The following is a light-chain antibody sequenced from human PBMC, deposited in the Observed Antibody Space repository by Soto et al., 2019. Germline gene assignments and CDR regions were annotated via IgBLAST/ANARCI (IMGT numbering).Light chain of an antibody. V-gene: IGLV1-40*01. Sequence: QSVLTQPPSVSGAPGQGVTISCTGSSFNIGANYDVHWYQHLPGTGPKLLIYANSFRPSGVPGRVSASKSGSSASLAITGLQAEDEADYYCQSYDARLSAYVFGTGTKVTVL. J-gene: IGLJ1*01. CDR1: SFNIGANYD. CDR2: ANS. CDR3: QSYDARLSAYV.